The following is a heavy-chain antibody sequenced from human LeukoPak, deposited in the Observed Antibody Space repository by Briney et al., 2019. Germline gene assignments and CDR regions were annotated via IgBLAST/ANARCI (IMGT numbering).Heavy chain of an antibody. J-gene: IGHJ5*02. V-gene: IGHV4-59*01. D-gene: IGHD6-19*01. CDR3: ARDSSGWYRWFDP. CDR2: IYYSGST. Sequence: PSETLSLTCTVSGGSISSYYWSWIRQPPGKGLEWIGYIYYSGSTNYNPSLKSRVTISVDTSKNQFSLKLSSVTAADTAVYYCARDSSGWYRWFDPWGQGTLVTVSS. CDR1: GGSISSYY.